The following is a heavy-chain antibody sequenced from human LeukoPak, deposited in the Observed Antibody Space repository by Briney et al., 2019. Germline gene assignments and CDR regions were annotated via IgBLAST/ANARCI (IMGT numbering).Heavy chain of an antibody. CDR2: ISSRDGTI. Sequence: PGGSLRLSCAASGFTFSDYFMSWIRQAPGKGLEWVSYISSRDGTIYYADSVKGRFTISRDNAKNSLFLQMNSLRAEDTAVYYCARGSGCVNGVCPGAYYYYYMDVWGKGTTVTVSS. J-gene: IGHJ6*03. CDR3: ARGSGCVNGVCPGAYYYYYMDV. D-gene: IGHD2-8*01. CDR1: GFTFSDYF. V-gene: IGHV3-11*04.